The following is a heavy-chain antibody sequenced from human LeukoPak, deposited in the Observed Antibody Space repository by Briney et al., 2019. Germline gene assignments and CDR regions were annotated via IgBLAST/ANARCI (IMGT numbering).Heavy chain of an antibody. Sequence: GGSLRLSCAASGFTFSSFCMRWVRQAPGKGLELVSALRGSGGSTYYADYMQGRHTISRNNANKTLYLQINSWRGEDAAVYYCAKMVRELYTISYYFDYWGQGTLVTVSS. J-gene: IGHJ4*02. V-gene: IGHV3-23*01. CDR2: LRGSGGST. D-gene: IGHD3-3*01. CDR1: GFTFSSFC. CDR3: AKMVRELYTISYYFDY.